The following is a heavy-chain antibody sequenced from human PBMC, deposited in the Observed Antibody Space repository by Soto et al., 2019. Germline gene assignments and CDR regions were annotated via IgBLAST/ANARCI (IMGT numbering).Heavy chain of an antibody. Sequence: SETLSLTCTVSSGSLSSGGYYWNWIRQHPVKGLGWIGYIYFTGITYSTPSLKSRVTLSVDTSKSQFSLELRSVTAADTAIYYCARAPPHHKVNWFDLWGPGVLVTVSS. CDR1: SGSLSSGGYY. CDR3: ARAPPHHKVNWFDL. V-gene: IGHV4-31*03. J-gene: IGHJ5*02. CDR2: IYFTGIT.